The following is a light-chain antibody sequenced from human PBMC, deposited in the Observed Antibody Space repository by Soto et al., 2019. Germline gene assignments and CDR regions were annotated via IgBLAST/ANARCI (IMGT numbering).Light chain of an antibody. CDR1: QSISSS. CDR3: HQYNSYWT. V-gene: IGKV1-5*03. Sequence: DIQMTQSPSTLSASVGDRVTITCRASQSISSSLAWYQQKPGKAPKLLIYKASSLESGVPSRFSGSGSGTEFTLTISSVQPDDFVTYYCHQYNSYWTFGQGTKVEIK. CDR2: KAS. J-gene: IGKJ1*01.